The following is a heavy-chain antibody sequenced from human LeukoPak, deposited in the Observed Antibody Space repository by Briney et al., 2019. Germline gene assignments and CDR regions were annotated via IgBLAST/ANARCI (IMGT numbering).Heavy chain of an antibody. CDR1: RFTFNNYA. D-gene: IGHD2-8*01. Sequence: GGSLRLSCAASRFTFNNYAMSWVRQPPGKGLEWVSAISGSGSSTFYADSVKGRFTISRDNSKNTLSLQMNSLRVEDTAVYYCAKDRGYCTNGVCFIDYWGQGTLVTVSS. V-gene: IGHV3-23*01. CDR3: AKDRGYCTNGVCFIDY. J-gene: IGHJ4*02. CDR2: ISGSGSST.